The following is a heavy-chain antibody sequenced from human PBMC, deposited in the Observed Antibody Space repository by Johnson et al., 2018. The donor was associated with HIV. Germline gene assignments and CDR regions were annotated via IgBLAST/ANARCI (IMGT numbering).Heavy chain of an antibody. D-gene: IGHD6-13*01. CDR2: IWFDGNNK. V-gene: IGHV3-33*06. J-gene: IGHJ3*02. CDR3: AKVAVATAAGGVALDI. Sequence: QVQLVASGGGVVQPGRSMRLSCAASGFTFSNYGLHWVRQAPGKGLEWVAVIWFDGNNKHYSDSVKGRFTISRDNSNNILYLQMNSLRVEDTAVYYSAKVAVATAAGGVALDIWGPGTMVTVS. CDR1: GFTFSNYG.